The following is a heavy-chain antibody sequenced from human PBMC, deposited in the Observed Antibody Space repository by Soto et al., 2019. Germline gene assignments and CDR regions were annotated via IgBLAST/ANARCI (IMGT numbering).Heavy chain of an antibody. J-gene: IGHJ3*02. Sequence: QVQLVQSGAEVKKPGSSVKVSCKASGGTFSSYTISWVRQAPGQGLEWMGRIIPILGIANYAQKFQGRVTITADKSTSTAYMELSSLRSEDTAVYYCARALIGPGGSSDAFDIWGQGTMVTVSS. CDR1: GGTFSSYT. CDR2: IIPILGIA. V-gene: IGHV1-69*02. CDR3: ARALIGPGGSSDAFDI. D-gene: IGHD2-15*01.